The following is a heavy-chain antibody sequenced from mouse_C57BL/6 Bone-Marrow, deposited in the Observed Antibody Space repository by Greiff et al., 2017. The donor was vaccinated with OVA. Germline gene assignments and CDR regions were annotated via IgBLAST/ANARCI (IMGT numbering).Heavy chain of an antibody. CDR3: TRDGYYLYYYAMDY. D-gene: IGHD2-3*01. Sequence: QVQLKESGAELVRPGASVTLSCKASGYTFTDYEMHWVKQTPVHGLEWIGAIDPETGGTAYNQKFKGKAILTADKSSSTAYMELRSLTSEDSAVYYCTRDGYYLYYYAMDYWGQGTSVTVSS. J-gene: IGHJ4*01. CDR2: IDPETGGT. V-gene: IGHV1-15*01. CDR1: GYTFTDYE.